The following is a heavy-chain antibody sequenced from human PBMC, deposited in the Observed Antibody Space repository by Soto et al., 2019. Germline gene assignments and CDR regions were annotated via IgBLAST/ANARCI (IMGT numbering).Heavy chain of an antibody. D-gene: IGHD2-15*01. Sequence: EVQLLESGGGLVQPGGSLRLSCAASGFAFSNYAMSWVRQAPGKGLEWVSVMSGSGGGTFYADSVKGRFTISRDISRNTLYLQMNSLRAEDTAVYDCEKPPEVAAARGFFDYGGQGTLVTVSS. V-gene: IGHV3-23*01. CDR2: MSGSGGGT. J-gene: IGHJ4*02. CDR3: EKPPEVAAARGFFDY. CDR1: GFAFSNYA.